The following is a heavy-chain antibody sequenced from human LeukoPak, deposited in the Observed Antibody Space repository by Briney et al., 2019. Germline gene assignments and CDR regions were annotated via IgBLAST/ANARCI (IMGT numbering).Heavy chain of an antibody. CDR3: ARQNYDGGFDY. Sequence: PSETLSLTCTVSGGSISSSSYYWGWIRQPPGKGLEWIGSIYYSGSTYYNPSLKSRVTISVDTSKNQFSLKLSSVTAADTAVYYCARQNYDGGFDYWGQGTLVTVSS. CDR1: GGSISSSSYY. V-gene: IGHV4-39*01. D-gene: IGHD3-22*01. CDR2: IYYSGST. J-gene: IGHJ4*02.